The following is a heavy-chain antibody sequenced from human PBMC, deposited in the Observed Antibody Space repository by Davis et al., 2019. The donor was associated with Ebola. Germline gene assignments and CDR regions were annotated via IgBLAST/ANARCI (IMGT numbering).Heavy chain of an antibody. Sequence: TLSLTCTVSGGSISSGDYYWSWIRQPPGKGLEWIGYIYYSGSTYYNPSLKSRVTISVDTSKNQFSLKLSSVTAADTAVYYCARTDTAMVGVVTAIRDYFDYWGQGTLVTVSS. CDR1: GGSISSGDYY. CDR3: ARTDTAMVGVVTAIRDYFDY. D-gene: IGHD5-18*01. CDR2: IYYSGST. V-gene: IGHV4-30-4*01. J-gene: IGHJ4*02.